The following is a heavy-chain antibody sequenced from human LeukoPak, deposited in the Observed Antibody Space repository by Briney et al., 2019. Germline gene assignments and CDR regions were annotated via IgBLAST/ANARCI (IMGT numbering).Heavy chain of an antibody. D-gene: IGHD2-15*01. Sequence: ASVKVSCKASGGTFSSYAIGWVRQAPGQGLEWMGRIIPILGIANYAQKFQGRVTITADKSTSTAYMELSSLRSEDTAVYYCAREHYCSGGSCQSFDYWGQGTLVTVSS. J-gene: IGHJ4*02. CDR1: GGTFSSYA. CDR3: AREHYCSGGSCQSFDY. V-gene: IGHV1-69*04. CDR2: IIPILGIA.